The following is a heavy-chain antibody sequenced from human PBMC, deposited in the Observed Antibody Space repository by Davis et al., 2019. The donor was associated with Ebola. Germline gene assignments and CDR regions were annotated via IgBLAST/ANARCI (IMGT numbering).Heavy chain of an antibody. CDR2: INSDGSST. V-gene: IGHV3-74*01. D-gene: IGHD2-8*01. CDR1: GFTVSSNY. Sequence: PGGSLRLSCAASGFTVSSNYMSWVRQAPGKGLVWVSRINSDGSSTSYADSVKGRFTISRDNSKNTLYLQMNSLRAEDTAVYYCAKGVRGGVYAIDYWGQGTLVTVSS. CDR3: AKGVRGGVYAIDY. J-gene: IGHJ4*02.